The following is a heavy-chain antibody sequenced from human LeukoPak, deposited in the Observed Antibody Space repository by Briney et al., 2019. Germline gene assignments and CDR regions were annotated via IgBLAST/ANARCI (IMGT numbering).Heavy chain of an antibody. CDR3: ARTTGCSSTSCYINF. D-gene: IGHD2-2*02. V-gene: IGHV3-23*01. J-gene: IGHJ4*02. CDR1: GFTFSSYA. CDR2: ISGSGDST. Sequence: GGSLRLSCVASGFTFSSYAMSWVRQAPGEGLEWVSGISGSGDSTYYADSVKGRFTISRDNSKNTLYLQMSTLRAEDTAVYYCARTTGCSSTSCYINFWGQGTLVTVSS.